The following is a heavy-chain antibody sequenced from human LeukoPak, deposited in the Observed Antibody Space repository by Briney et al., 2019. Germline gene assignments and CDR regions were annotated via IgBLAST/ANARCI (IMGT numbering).Heavy chain of an antibody. CDR2: IYYSGST. CDR3: ARGGYCGGDCYYFDY. J-gene: IGHJ4*02. V-gene: IGHV4-59*01. Sequence: SETLSLTCTVSGASISSYYWSWIRQPPGKGLEWIAYIYYSGSTTYNPSLKSRATVSVDTSKNQFSLKLSSLTAADTAVYYCARGGYCGGDCYYFDYWGQGTLVTVSS. D-gene: IGHD2-21*01. CDR1: GASISSYY.